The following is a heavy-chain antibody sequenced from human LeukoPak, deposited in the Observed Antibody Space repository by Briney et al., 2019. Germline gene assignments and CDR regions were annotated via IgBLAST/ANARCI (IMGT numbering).Heavy chain of an antibody. CDR3: ARAVSGYHRPAFDI. Sequence: SETLSLTCTVSGGSISSGSYYWSWIRQPAGKGLEWIGRIYTSGSTNYNPALKSRVTISVDTSKNQFSLNLSSVTAADTAVYYCARAVSGYHRPAFDIWGQGTMVTVSS. CDR1: GGSISSGSYY. CDR2: IYTSGST. J-gene: IGHJ3*02. V-gene: IGHV4-61*02. D-gene: IGHD5-12*01.